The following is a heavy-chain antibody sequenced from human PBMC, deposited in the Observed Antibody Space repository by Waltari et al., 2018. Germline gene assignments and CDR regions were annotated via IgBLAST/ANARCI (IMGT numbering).Heavy chain of an antibody. CDR2: IYDSGST. J-gene: IGHJ5*02. Sequence: QVHLQESGPGLVKPSDTLSLTCTVSGGSISSHHWNWIRQPPGMGLEWIGYIYDSGSTNYNPSLKSRVTISVDTSKNQFSLKLSSVTAADTAVYYCARDGGEYYDFWSGYWFDPWGQGTLVTVSS. CDR1: GGSISSHH. CDR3: ARDGGEYYDFWSGYWFDP. V-gene: IGHV4-59*11. D-gene: IGHD3-3*01.